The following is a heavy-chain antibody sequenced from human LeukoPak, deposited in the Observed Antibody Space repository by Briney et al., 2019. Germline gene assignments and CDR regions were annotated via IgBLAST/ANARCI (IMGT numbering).Heavy chain of an antibody. V-gene: IGHV3-66*02. CDR3: AGGSLSGGFDY. CDR1: GFTVRNNY. Sequence: GGSLRLSCAASGFTVRNNYMTWVRQAPGEGLEGVSIIYSRGSTYSADSVNGRVTISRDNFKNTLYLQMNSLRPDDTAVYYCAGGSLSGGFDYWGQGALVTVSS. J-gene: IGHJ4*02. D-gene: IGHD3-10*02. CDR2: IYSRGST.